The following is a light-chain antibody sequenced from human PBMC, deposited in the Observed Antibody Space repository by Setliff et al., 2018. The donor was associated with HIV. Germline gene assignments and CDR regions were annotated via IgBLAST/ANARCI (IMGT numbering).Light chain of an antibody. Sequence: QSALTQPASVSGSPGQSITVSCTGTSSDIGAFDFVSWYRQHPGKAPELMIYDVTNRPSGVSHRFSSSKSGNTASLTISGLQAEDEADYYCASYANSSTYIFGTGTRSPS. J-gene: IGLJ1*01. CDR2: DVT. CDR3: ASYANSSTYI. CDR1: SSDIGAFDF. V-gene: IGLV2-14*03.